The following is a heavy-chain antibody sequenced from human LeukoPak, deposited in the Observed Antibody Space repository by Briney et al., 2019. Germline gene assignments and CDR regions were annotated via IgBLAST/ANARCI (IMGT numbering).Heavy chain of an antibody. D-gene: IGHD2-21*02. Sequence: SETLSLTCTVSGGSISSYYWNWIRQPPGKGLEWIGYIYYSGSTYYNPSLKSRVTISVDTSKNQFSLKLSSVTAADTAVYYCARGGDCGGDCYGDPFDYWGQGTLVTVSS. J-gene: IGHJ4*02. CDR1: GGSISSYY. V-gene: IGHV4-59*12. CDR3: ARGGDCGGDCYGDPFDY. CDR2: IYYSGST.